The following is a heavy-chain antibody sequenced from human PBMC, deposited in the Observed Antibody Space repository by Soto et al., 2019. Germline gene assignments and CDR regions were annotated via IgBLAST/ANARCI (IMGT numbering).Heavy chain of an antibody. CDR1: GGTFSSYA. V-gene: IGHV1-69*13. D-gene: IGHD3-3*01. Sequence: SVKVSCKASGGTFSSYAISWVRQAPGQGLEWMGGIIPIFGTANYAQKFQGRVTITADESTSTAYMELSSLRSEDTAVCYCARTYYDFWSGYSSVWGQGTTVTVSS. CDR3: ARTYYDFWSGYSSV. J-gene: IGHJ6*02. CDR2: IIPIFGTA.